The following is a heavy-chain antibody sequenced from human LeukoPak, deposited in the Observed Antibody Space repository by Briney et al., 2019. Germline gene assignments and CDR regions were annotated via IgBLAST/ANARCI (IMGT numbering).Heavy chain of an antibody. CDR3: AKGGKAVRGVIFDY. D-gene: IGHD3-10*01. V-gene: IGHV1-69*01. CDR1: GGTFSSYA. J-gene: IGHJ4*02. Sequence: SVKVSCKASGGTFSSYAISWVRQAPGQGLEWMGGIIPIFGTANYAQKFQGRVTITADESTSTAYMELSSLRSEDTAVYYCAKGGKAVRGVIFDYWGQGTLVTVSS. CDR2: IIPIFGTA.